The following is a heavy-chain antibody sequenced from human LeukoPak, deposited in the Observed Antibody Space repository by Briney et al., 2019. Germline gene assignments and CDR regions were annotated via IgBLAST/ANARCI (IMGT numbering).Heavy chain of an antibody. Sequence: GGSLRLSCAASGFTFSSYGMHWVRQAPGKGLEWVAVISYDGSNKYYADSVKGRFTISRDNSKNTLYLQMNSLRAEDTAVYYCARHSGPNYYDSSGYYSHFDYWGQGTLVTVSS. CDR2: ISYDGSNK. CDR1: GFTFSSYG. D-gene: IGHD3-22*01. V-gene: IGHV3-30*03. CDR3: ARHSGPNYYDSSGYYSHFDY. J-gene: IGHJ4*02.